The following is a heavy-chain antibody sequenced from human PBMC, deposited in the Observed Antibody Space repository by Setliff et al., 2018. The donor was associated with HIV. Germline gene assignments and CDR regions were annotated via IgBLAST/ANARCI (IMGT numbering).Heavy chain of an antibody. CDR1: GGSISSSSYY. J-gene: IGHJ4*02. Sequence: SETLSLTCTVSGGSISSSSYYWGWVRQPPGKGLEWIGTIYYSGSTYYNPSLRIRVTISVDTSRNQFSLRLSSVTAADTAFYYCARHNPASVPASSPDYWGQGTLVTVSS. CDR2: IYYSGST. CDR3: ARHNPASVPASSPDY. D-gene: IGHD2-2*01. V-gene: IGHV4-39*01.